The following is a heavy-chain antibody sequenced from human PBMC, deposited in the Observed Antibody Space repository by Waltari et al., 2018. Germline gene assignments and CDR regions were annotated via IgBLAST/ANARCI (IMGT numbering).Heavy chain of an antibody. CDR3: ASDSSGAYFDY. V-gene: IGHV4-59*01. J-gene: IGHJ4*02. D-gene: IGHD3-22*01. Sequence: QVQLQESGPGLVQPSETLSLTCPVSGGSISSYYWSWIRQPPGKGLEWIGYIYYSGSTNYNPSLKSRVTISVDTSKNQFSLKLSSVTAADTAVYYCASDSSGAYFDYWGQGTLVTVSS. CDR2: IYYSGST. CDR1: GGSISSYY.